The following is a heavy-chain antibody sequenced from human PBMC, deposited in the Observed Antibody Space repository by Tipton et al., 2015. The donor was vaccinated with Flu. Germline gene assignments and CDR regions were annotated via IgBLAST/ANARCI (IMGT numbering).Heavy chain of an antibody. D-gene: IGHD6-19*01. J-gene: IGHJ6*02. CDR1: GGSINRSHYY. CDR2: IYHSGST. CDR3: ARDGGVGSGWSYSGGNYYYGMDV. V-gene: IGHV4-39*07. Sequence: TLSLTCTVSGGSINRSHYYWGWIRQPPGKGLEWIGSIYHSGSTFYHPSLKSRVTISVDTSKNQFSLKLSSVTAADTAVYYCARDGGVGSGWSYSGGNYYYGMDVWGQGTKVIVSS.